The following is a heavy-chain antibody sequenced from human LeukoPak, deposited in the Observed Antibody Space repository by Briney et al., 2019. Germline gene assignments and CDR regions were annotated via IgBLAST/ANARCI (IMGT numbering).Heavy chain of an antibody. CDR3: ARDGPGDDILTGYSTGDY. J-gene: IGHJ4*02. CDR2: ISAYNGNT. D-gene: IGHD3-9*01. Sequence: GASVKVSCKASGYTFTSYGISWVRQAPGQGLDWMGWISAYNGNTNYAQKLQGRVTMTTDTSTSTAYMELRSLRSDDTAVYYCARDGPGDDILTGYSTGDYWGQGTLVTVSS. CDR1: GYTFTSYG. V-gene: IGHV1-18*01.